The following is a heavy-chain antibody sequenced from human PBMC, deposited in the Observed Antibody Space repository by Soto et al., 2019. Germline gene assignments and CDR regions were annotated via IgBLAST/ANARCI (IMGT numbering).Heavy chain of an antibody. Sequence: PSETLSLTCTVSGGSISSSSYYWGWIRQPPGKGLEWIGSIYYSGSTYYNPSLKSRVTISVDTSKNQFSLKLSSVTAADTAVYYCARQVAAPNNCFDPWGQGTLVTVSS. D-gene: IGHD6-6*01. CDR3: ARQVAAPNNCFDP. V-gene: IGHV4-39*01. J-gene: IGHJ5*02. CDR2: IYYSGST. CDR1: GGSISSSSYY.